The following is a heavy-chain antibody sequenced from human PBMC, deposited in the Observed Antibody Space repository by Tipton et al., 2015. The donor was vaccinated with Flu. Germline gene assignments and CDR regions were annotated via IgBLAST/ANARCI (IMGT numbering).Heavy chain of an antibody. CDR2: VKDDGSEK. J-gene: IGHJ4*02. D-gene: IGHD3-10*01. CDR3: VRAMGGSGSY. V-gene: IGHV3-7*01. CDR1: GFTFSSFC. Sequence: GSLRLSCAASGFTFSSFCMSWVRQAPGKGLEWVANVKDDGSEKYYVDSVKGRFTISRDNAKSSLFLQMNSLRVEDTAVYYCVRAMGGSGSYWGQGTLVTVSS.